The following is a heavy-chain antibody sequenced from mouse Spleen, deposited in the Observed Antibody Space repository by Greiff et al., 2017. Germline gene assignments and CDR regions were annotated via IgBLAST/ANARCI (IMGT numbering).Heavy chain of an antibody. V-gene: IGHV1-81*01. Sequence: VQVVESGAELARPGASVKLSCKASGYTFTSYGISWVKQRTGQGLEWIGEIYPRSGNTYYNEKFKGKATLTADKSSSTAYMELRSLTSEDSAVYFCARKTLGWHYAMDYWGQGTSVTVSS. CDR1: GYTFTSYG. CDR3: ARKTLGWHYAMDY. D-gene: IGHD3-2*02. CDR2: IYPRSGNT. J-gene: IGHJ4*01.